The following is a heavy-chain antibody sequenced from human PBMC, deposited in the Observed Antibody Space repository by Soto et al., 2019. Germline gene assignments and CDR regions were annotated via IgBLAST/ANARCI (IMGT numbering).Heavy chain of an antibody. CDR1: GGSISSYY. CDR2: IYISGST. V-gene: IGHV4-4*07. D-gene: IGHD6-13*01. CDR3: ARVRGIAAAGTKNWFDP. J-gene: IGHJ5*02. Sequence: SETLSLTCTVSGGSISSYYWSWIRQPAGKGLEWIGRIYISGSTNYNPSLKSRVTMSVDTSKNQFSLKLSSVTAADTAVYYCARVRGIAAAGTKNWFDPWGQGTLVTVSS.